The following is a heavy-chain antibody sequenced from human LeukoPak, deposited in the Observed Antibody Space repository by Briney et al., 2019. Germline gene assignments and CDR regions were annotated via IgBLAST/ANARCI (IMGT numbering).Heavy chain of an antibody. CDR2: IRSTGDST. V-gene: IGHV3-23*01. D-gene: IGHD5-18*01. CDR3: AKGRGYSYSFDY. Sequence: GGSLRLSCAASGFTFSSYAITWVRQAPGKGLEWVSSIRSTGDSTFYADSVKGRFTISRDNSKNTLYLQMNSLRAEDTAVYYCAKGRGYSYSFDYWGQGTLVTVSS. J-gene: IGHJ4*02. CDR1: GFTFSSYA.